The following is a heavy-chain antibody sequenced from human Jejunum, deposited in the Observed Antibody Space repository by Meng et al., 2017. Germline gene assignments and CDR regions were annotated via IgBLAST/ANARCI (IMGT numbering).Heavy chain of an antibody. V-gene: IGHV4-4*02. CDR1: GGSISSSDW. CDR3: AREWSGSFRHFDY. D-gene: IGHD3-16*02. J-gene: IGHJ4*02. CDR2: IHHSGST. Sequence: QLHGSGPGRRKPSGTLSLTCGVSGGSISSSDWWSWVRQPPGKGLEWIGEIHHSGSTNYNPSLKSRVTISVDKSKNQFSLKLSSVTAADTAVYYCAREWSGSFRHFDYWGQGTLVTVSS.